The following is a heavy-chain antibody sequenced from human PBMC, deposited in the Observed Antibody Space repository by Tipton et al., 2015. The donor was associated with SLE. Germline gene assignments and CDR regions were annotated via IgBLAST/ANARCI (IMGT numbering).Heavy chain of an antibody. V-gene: IGHV3-7*01. D-gene: IGHD6-19*01. Sequence: SLRLSCAASGFTFGDYWMTWVRQAPGKGLEWVANIKQDGFDKYYVDSVRGRFTISRDNTKNSLFLQMSSLRVEDTAVYYCARDRRSDWEPEGLDFWGQGTMVTVSS. J-gene: IGHJ3*01. CDR3: ARDRRSDWEPEGLDF. CDR1: GFTFGDYW. CDR2: IKQDGFDK.